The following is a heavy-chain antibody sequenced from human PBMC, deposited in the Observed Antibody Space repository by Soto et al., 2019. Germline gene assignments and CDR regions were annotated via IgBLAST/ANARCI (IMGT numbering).Heavy chain of an antibody. D-gene: IGHD3-10*01. V-gene: IGHV3-30*18. CDR2: ISYDGSNK. Sequence: GGSLRLSCAASGFTFSSYGMHWVRQAPGKGLEWVAVISYDGSNKYYADSVKGRFTISRDNSKNTLYLQMNSLRAEDTAVYYCAKGPGFGELYPGYYGMDVWGQGT. J-gene: IGHJ6*02. CDR3: AKGPGFGELYPGYYGMDV. CDR1: GFTFSSYG.